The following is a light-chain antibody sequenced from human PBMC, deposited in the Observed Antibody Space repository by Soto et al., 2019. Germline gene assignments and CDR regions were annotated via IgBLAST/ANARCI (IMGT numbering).Light chain of an antibody. CDR3: QQYHTDWT. V-gene: IGKV1-5*01. CDR1: ESIDNW. Sequence: DIQMTHSPSTVAASVGDTVAITCRASESIDNWLAWYQQKPGKAPKLLIFAASTLVRGVPSRFSGRGSGTEFTLTISSLQADDYATFYCQQYHTDWTFGQGTKVDIK. J-gene: IGKJ1*01. CDR2: AAS.